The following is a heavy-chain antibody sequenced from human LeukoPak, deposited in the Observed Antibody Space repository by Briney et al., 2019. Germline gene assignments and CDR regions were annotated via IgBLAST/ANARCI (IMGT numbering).Heavy chain of an antibody. Sequence: GGSLRLSCAASGFTFNAYSMNWVRQAPGKGLEWVSSITSGDFVYFADSLKGRFTISRDNAKSSLYLQMNSLRADDTAVYYCARGGFNMVRGVIIPYNSYFYYVDIWGKGTTVTVSS. D-gene: IGHD3-10*01. CDR1: GFTFNAYS. J-gene: IGHJ6*03. CDR3: ARGGFNMVRGVIIPYNSYFYYVDI. V-gene: IGHV3-69-1*01. CDR2: ITSGDFV.